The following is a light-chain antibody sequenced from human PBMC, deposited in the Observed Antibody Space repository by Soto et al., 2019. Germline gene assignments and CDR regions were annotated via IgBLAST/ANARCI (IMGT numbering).Light chain of an antibody. J-gene: IGLJ1*01. V-gene: IGLV1-44*01. CDR3: AAWDDSLNALV. Sequence: QSVLTQPPSASGTPGQRVTVSCSGSSSNIGSNTVSWYRQLPGTAPKLLIYSNTQRPSGVPDRFSGSKSDTSASLAISGLQSEDEADYYCAAWDDSLNALVFGTGTKLTV. CDR2: SNT. CDR1: SSNIGSNT.